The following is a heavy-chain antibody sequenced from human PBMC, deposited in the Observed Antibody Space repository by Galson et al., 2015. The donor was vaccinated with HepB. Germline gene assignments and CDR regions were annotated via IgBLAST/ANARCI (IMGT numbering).Heavy chain of an antibody. V-gene: IGHV4-59*01. CDR3: ARDGVKGYGGNSLADWYFDL. CDR1: GGSISSYY. J-gene: IGHJ2*01. CDR2: IYYSGST. Sequence: LSLTCTVSGGSISSYYWSWIRQPPGKGLEWIGYIYYSGSTNYNPSLKSRVTISVDTSKNQFSLKLSSVTAADTAVYYCARDGVKGYGGNSLADWYFDLWGRGTLVTVSS. D-gene: IGHD4-23*01.